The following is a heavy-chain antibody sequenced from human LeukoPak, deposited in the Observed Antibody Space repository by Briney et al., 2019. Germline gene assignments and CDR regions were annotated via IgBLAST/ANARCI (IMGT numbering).Heavy chain of an antibody. D-gene: IGHD3-10*01. CDR1: GGSFSGYY. CDR2: INHSGST. V-gene: IGHV4-34*01. CDR3: ARLGASLVWDSGSFPDS. Sequence: PSETLSLTCAVYGGSFSGYYWSWIRQPPGKGLEWIGEINHSGSTNYNPSLKSRVTISVDTSKNQFSLELKFVTAADTAVYYCARLGASLVWDSGSFPDSWGQGTLVTVSS. J-gene: IGHJ4*02.